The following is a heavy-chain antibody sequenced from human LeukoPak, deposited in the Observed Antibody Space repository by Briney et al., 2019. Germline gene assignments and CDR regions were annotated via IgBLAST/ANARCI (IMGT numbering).Heavy chain of an antibody. Sequence: SETLSLTCTVSGASIRSYYWSWIRQPPGRGLEWIGYMYNSGSTYYNPSLKSRVTISGDTSKNQFSLKLTSVTAADTAVYYCARLGGPAAVDYWGQGALVTVSS. CDR3: ARLGGPAAVDY. CDR1: GASIRSYY. V-gene: IGHV4-59*01. D-gene: IGHD2-2*01. J-gene: IGHJ4*02. CDR2: MYNSGST.